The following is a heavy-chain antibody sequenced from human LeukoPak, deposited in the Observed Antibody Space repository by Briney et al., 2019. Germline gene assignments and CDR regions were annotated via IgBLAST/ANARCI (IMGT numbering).Heavy chain of an antibody. V-gene: IGHV4-34*01. J-gene: IGHJ4*02. CDR2: INHSGST. CDR1: GGSFSGYY. CDR3: ARGNYLWPGYSSRWYRSVSPFDY. D-gene: IGHD6-13*01. Sequence: PSETLSLTCAVYGGSFSGYYWSWIRQPPGKGLEWIGEINHSGSTNYNPALKSRVTISVDTSKNQFSLTLSSVTAADTAVYYCARGNYLWPGYSSRWYRSVSPFDYWGQGTLVTVSS.